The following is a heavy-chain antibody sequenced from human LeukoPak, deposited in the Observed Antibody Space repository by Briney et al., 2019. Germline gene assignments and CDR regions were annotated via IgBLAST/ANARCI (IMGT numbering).Heavy chain of an antibody. CDR2: ISGNSGST. CDR3: AKGSGSWADY. V-gene: IGHV3-9*01. Sequence: PGGSLRLSCAASGFTFDDHAMHSVRQAPGKGLEWVAGISGNSGSTGYADSVKGRFTISRDNAKNYLYLQMNSERVEDTALYHCAKGSGSWADYWGQGTLVTVSS. D-gene: IGHD2-15*01. CDR1: GFTFDDHA. J-gene: IGHJ4*02.